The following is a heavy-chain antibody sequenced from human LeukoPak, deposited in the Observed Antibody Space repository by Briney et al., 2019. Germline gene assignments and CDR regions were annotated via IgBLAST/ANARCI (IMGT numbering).Heavy chain of an antibody. V-gene: IGHV4-59*08. Sequence: SETLSLTCTVSGGSISSYYWSWIRQPPGKGLEWIGYIYYSGSTNYNPSLKSRVTISVDTSKNQFSLKLSSVTAADTAVYYCARCRSSSWWPFDYWGQGTLVTVSS. J-gene: IGHJ4*02. CDR3: ARCRSSSWWPFDY. CDR1: GGSISSYY. CDR2: IYYSGST. D-gene: IGHD6-13*01.